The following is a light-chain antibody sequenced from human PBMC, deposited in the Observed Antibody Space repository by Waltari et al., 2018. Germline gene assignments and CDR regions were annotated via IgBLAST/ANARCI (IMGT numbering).Light chain of an antibody. CDR1: QSVGRS. Sequence: EIVLTQSPGTLSLSPGERATLACRASQSVGRSLAWYQQKPGQAPRLRIYDASRRATGIPYRFSGSGSGTDFSLTISRLEPEDFAVYYCQNYVRLPATFGQGTKVEI. CDR2: DAS. V-gene: IGKV3-20*01. CDR3: QNYVRLPAT. J-gene: IGKJ1*01.